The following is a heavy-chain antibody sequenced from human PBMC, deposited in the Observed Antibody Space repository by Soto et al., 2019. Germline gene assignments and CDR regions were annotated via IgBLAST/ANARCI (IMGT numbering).Heavy chain of an antibody. D-gene: IGHD2-15*01. CDR1: GGSISSGGYY. CDR3: ARDSFGGTLV. J-gene: IGHJ6*02. V-gene: IGHV4-31*03. Sequence: SETLSLTCTVSGGSISSGGYYWSWIRQHPGKGLEWIGYIYYSGSTYYNPSLKSRVTISVDTSKNQFSLKLSSVTAADTAVYYCARDSFGGTLVWGQGTMVTVSS. CDR2: IYYSGST.